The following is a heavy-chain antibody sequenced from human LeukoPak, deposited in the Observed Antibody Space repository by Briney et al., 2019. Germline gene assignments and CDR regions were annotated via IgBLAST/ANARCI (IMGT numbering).Heavy chain of an antibody. V-gene: IGHV1-46*01. CDR2: INPSGGST. Sequence: ASVKVSCKASGYTFTSYGISWVRQAPGQGLEWMGIINPSGGSTSYAQKFQGRVTMTRDMSTSTDYMELSSLRSEDTAVYYCARGNSVEDTAWWFDPWGQGTLVTVSS. J-gene: IGHJ5*02. D-gene: IGHD4-23*01. CDR3: ARGNSVEDTAWWFDP. CDR1: GYTFTSYG.